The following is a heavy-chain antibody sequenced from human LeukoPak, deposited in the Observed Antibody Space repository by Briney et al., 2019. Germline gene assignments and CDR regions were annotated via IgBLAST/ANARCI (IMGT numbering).Heavy chain of an antibody. V-gene: IGHV3-49*04. D-gene: IGHD3-10*01. CDR3: TSPSLDYYGSGSRQDWFDP. J-gene: IGHJ5*02. Sequence: GGSLRLSCAASGFTFSSYGMHWVRQAPGKGLEWVGFIRSKAYGGTTEYAASVKGRFTISRDDSKSIAYLQMNNLKTEDTAVYYCTSPSLDYYGSGSRQDWFDPWGQGTLVTVSS. CDR1: GFTFSSYG. CDR2: IRSKAYGGTT.